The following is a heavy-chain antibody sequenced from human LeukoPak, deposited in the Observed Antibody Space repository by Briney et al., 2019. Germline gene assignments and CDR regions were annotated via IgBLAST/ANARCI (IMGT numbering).Heavy chain of an antibody. CDR3: AKDQGYYGSGSYPLFDY. CDR1: GFTFSSYG. J-gene: IGHJ4*02. Sequence: GGSLRLSCAASGFTFSSYGMHWVRQAPGKGLEWVAFIRYDGSNTYYADSVKGRFTISRDNSKNTLYLHMNSLRAEDTAVYYCAKDQGYYGSGSYPLFDYWGQGTLVTVPS. V-gene: IGHV3-30*02. D-gene: IGHD3-10*01. CDR2: IRYDGSNT.